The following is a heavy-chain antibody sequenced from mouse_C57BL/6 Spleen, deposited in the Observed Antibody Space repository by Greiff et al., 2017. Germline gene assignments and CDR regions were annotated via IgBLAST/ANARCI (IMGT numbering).Heavy chain of an antibody. CDR2: IDPETGGT. D-gene: IGHD4-1*01. CDR1: GYTFTDYE. J-gene: IGHJ2*01. CDR3: TRGGLGRFCDY. Sequence: VQLQESGAELVRPGASVTLSCKASGYTFTDYEMHWVKPTPVHGLEWIGAIDPETGGTAYNQKFKGKAILTADKSSSTAYMELRSLTSEDSAVYYCTRGGLGRFCDYWGQGTTLTVSS. V-gene: IGHV1-15*01.